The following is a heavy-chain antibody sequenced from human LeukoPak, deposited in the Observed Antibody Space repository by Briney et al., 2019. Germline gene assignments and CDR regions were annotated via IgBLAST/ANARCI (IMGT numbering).Heavy chain of an antibody. CDR2: ISYDGSNE. CDR1: GFSFSSYG. CDR3: AKDGGLWVSAHWGDS. D-gene: IGHD7-27*01. Sequence: GGSLRLSCAASGFSFSSYGMHWVRQAPGKGLEWVAVISYDGSNEYFADSVKGRFTVSRDNSKNTLYLQMNSLRAEDTAVYYCAKDGGLWVSAHWGDSWGRGTLVTVSS. V-gene: IGHV3-30*18. J-gene: IGHJ4*02.